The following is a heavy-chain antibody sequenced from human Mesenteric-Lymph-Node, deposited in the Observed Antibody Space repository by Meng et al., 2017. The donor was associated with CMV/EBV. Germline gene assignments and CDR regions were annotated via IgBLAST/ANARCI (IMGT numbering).Heavy chain of an antibody. D-gene: IGHD3-3*01. J-gene: IGHJ6*02. Sequence: GSLRLSCTVSGGSISNTNYFWDWIRQPPGKGLEWIWNIYYSGNTYYNPSLKCRVTISVDTSKNQFSLELSSVTAADTAVYYCARLSVAPDFVYYALDVWGQGTTVTVSS. V-gene: IGHV4-39*01. CDR1: GGSISNTNYF. CDR3: ARLSVAPDFVYYALDV. CDR2: IYYSGNT.